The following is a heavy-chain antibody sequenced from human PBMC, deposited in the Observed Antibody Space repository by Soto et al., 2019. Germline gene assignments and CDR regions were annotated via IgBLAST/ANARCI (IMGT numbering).Heavy chain of an antibody. CDR3: ARGDVFDL. J-gene: IGHJ3*01. CDR2: IYSSGNA. V-gene: IGHV4-4*07. CDR1: GDSISGYY. Sequence: QVQLQESGPGLVKPSETVSLICTVSGDSISGYYWSWIRQPAGKGLEWIGRIYSSGNANYNPSLMCRVSMSVHMSKNQFSLKVTSVTAAVTGMYYCARGDVFDLWGQGTKATVSS.